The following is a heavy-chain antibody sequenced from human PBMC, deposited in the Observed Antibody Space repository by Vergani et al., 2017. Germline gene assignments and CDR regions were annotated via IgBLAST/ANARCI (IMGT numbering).Heavy chain of an antibody. CDR3: ARHTTYTDS. J-gene: IGHJ4*02. V-gene: IGHV5-51*01. CDR1: EYSFGNYW. D-gene: IGHD1-1*01. Sequence: VQLVESAGGVVQPGGSLRLSCKGSEYSFGNYWIGWVRQMPGKGLEWMGIIYPADSDTRYSPSFQGQVTISADKSISTAFLQWDSLKASDTALYYCARHTTYTDSWGQGTLVTVSS. CDR2: IYPADSDT.